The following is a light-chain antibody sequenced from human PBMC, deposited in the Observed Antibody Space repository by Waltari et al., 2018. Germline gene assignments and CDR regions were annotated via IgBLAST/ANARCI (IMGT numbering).Light chain of an antibody. Sequence: DIQMTQSPSTLSASVGDRVTITCRASQSISSWLAWYQQKPGKAPKLLIYKASSLESGVPSRFSGSGSGTEFTLTISSLQPDDFATYYCQQYNSYSGTFGQRTKVEI. CDR2: KAS. V-gene: IGKV1-5*03. J-gene: IGKJ1*01. CDR3: QQYNSYSGT. CDR1: QSISSW.